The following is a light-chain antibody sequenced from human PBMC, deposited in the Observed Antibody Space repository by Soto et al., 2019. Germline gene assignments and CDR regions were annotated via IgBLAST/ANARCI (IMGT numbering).Light chain of an antibody. Sequence: QSVLTQPASVSGSPGQSITISCTGTSSDIGRYKFVSWFQQHPGKAPKLLIFEGTNRPSGVSNRFCGSKSGNTASLTISGLQAEDEAIYFCSSSTNTNTLVIFGGGTK. CDR2: EGT. CDR1: SSDIGRYKF. V-gene: IGLV2-14*01. CDR3: SSSTNTNTLVI. J-gene: IGLJ2*01.